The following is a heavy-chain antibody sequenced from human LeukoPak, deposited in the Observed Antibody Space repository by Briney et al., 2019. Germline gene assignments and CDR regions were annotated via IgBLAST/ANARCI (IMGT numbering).Heavy chain of an antibody. J-gene: IGHJ4*02. CDR3: ARVQYYYDSSGYYVYYFDY. D-gene: IGHD3-22*01. V-gene: IGHV3-48*03. CDR2: ISSSGSTI. CDR1: GFTFSNYE. Sequence: GGSLRLSCAASGFTFSNYEMNWVRQAPGKGLEWVAYISSSGSTIYYADPVKGRFTISRDNAKNSLYLQMNSLRAEDTAVYYWARVQYYYDSSGYYVYYFDYWGQGTLVTVSS.